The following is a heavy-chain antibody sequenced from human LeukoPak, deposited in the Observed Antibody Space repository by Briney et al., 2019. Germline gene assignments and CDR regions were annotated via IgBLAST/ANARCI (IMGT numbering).Heavy chain of an antibody. D-gene: IGHD2-2*01. CDR2: IRYDGSNK. J-gene: IGHJ6*03. V-gene: IGHV3-30*02. CDR1: GFTFSSYG. Sequence: PGGSLRLSCAASGFTFSSYGMHWVRQAPGKGLEWVAFIRYDGSNKCYADSVKGRFTISRDNSKNTLYLQMNSLRAEDTAVYYCAKEGRYCSSTSCYRPYYMDVWGKGTTVTVSS. CDR3: AKEGRYCSSTSCYRPYYMDV.